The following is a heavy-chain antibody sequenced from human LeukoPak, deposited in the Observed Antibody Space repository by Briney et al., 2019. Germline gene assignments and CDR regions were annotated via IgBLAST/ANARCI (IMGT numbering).Heavy chain of an antibody. V-gene: IGHV4-38-2*02. CDR2: IYHSGST. CDR1: GYSISSGYY. CDR3: ARDDANSGSYPRAFDY. D-gene: IGHD1-26*01. J-gene: IGHJ4*02. Sequence: SETLSLTCTVSGYSISSGYYWGWIRQPPGKGLEWIGSIYHSGSTYYNPSLKSRVTISVDASKNQFSLKLSSVTAADTAVYYCARDDANSGSYPRAFDYWGQGTLVTVSS.